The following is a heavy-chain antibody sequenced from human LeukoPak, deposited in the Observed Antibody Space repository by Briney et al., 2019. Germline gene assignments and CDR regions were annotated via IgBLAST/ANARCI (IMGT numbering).Heavy chain of an antibody. J-gene: IGHJ4*02. CDR3: VGEEGGYNYTYFDC. D-gene: IGHD5-18*01. CDR2: VLFGVHA. CDR1: GFTPVSHD. Sequence: GGSLRLSCTASGFTPVSHDMHWVPEILGRGREWVAAVLFGVHAFFADSMQGRFTVSRADARTTLRRQMNRTTSGSTAVYQIVGEEGGYNYTYFDCRGQGTLVSDSS. V-gene: IGHV3-13*01.